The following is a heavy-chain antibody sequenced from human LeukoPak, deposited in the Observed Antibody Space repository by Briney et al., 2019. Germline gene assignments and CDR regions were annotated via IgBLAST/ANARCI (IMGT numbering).Heavy chain of an antibody. Sequence: PSETLSLTCTVSGASISSSSYYWGWIRQPPGKGLEWIRSIYYSGSTYYNPSLKSRVTISVDTSKNQFSLGLSSVTAADTAVYYCARGRGYSGYGLLGYYYMDVWGKGTTVTVSS. CDR1: GASISSSSYY. V-gene: IGHV4-39*01. CDR3: ARGRGYSGYGLLGYYYMDV. D-gene: IGHD5-12*01. J-gene: IGHJ6*03. CDR2: IYYSGST.